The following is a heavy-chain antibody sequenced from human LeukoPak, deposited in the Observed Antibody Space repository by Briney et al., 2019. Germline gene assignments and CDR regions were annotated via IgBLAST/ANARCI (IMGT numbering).Heavy chain of an antibody. CDR2: MNPNSGIT. Sequence: GASVKVSCKASGYTFTSYDIKGVRQATGQGLEWRGWMNPNSGITGDAQKFQGRVTMPRNTSISTAYMELSSLRSEDTAVYYCASIGFGRRGRSYFDSFGPVLGAFDIWGQGTMVTVSS. V-gene: IGHV1-8*01. D-gene: IGHD3-9*01. CDR3: ASIGFGRRGRSYFDSFGPVLGAFDI. CDR1: GYTFTSYD. J-gene: IGHJ3*02.